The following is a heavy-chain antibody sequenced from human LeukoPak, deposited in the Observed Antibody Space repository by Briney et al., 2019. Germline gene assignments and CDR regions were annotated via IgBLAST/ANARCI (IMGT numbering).Heavy chain of an antibody. Sequence: GESLKISCRGSGYSFTSYWNSWVRQMPGKGLEWMGRIDPSDSYTNYCPSFQGHVTISADKSISTDYLQWSSLEASDTAMYYCASLTMVRGVTPEFDPWGQGTLVTVSS. V-gene: IGHV5-10-1*01. CDR1: GYSFTSYW. J-gene: IGHJ5*02. D-gene: IGHD3-10*01. CDR3: ASLTMVRGVTPEFDP. CDR2: IDPSDSYT.